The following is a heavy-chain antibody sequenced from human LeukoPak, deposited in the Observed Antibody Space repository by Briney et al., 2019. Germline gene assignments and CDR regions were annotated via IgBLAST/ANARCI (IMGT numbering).Heavy chain of an antibody. Sequence: GASVKVSCKASGCTFSSYAISWVRQAPGQGLEWMGRIIPILGIANYAQKFQGRVTITADKSTSTAYMELSSLRSEDTAVYYCARGLTVTTRYYFDYWGQGTLVTVSS. CDR1: GCTFSSYA. CDR2: IIPILGIA. CDR3: ARGLTVTTRYYFDY. J-gene: IGHJ4*02. V-gene: IGHV1-69*04. D-gene: IGHD4-17*01.